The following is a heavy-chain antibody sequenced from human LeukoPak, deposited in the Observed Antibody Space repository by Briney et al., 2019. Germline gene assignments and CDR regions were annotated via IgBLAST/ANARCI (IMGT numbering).Heavy chain of an antibody. D-gene: IGHD6-13*01. V-gene: IGHV4-30-2*01. CDR2: IFHREST. Sequence: SETLSLTCTVSGGSVSSGYYYWSWIRQPPGKGLEWIGYIFHRESTDYNPSLKSRVTISVDRPKNQFSLKLSSVTAADTAVYYCARGYSSSWYWFDPWGQGTLVTVSS. CDR3: ARGYSSSWYWFDP. J-gene: IGHJ5*02. CDR1: GGSVSSGYYY.